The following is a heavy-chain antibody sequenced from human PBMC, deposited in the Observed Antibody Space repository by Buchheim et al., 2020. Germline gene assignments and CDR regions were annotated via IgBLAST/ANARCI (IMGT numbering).Heavy chain of an antibody. J-gene: IGHJ2*01. CDR3: ARGETTKWYFDL. Sequence: QVQLQESGPGLVKPSGTLSLTCAVSGGSISSSNWWNWVRQPPGKGLEWIGEVYPSGSTNYNPSLKSRVTISLAKSKNQFSPKVNSLTAADTAVYYCARGETTKWYFDLWGRGTL. CDR2: VYPSGST. CDR1: GGSISSSNW. V-gene: IGHV4-4*02. D-gene: IGHD4-17*01.